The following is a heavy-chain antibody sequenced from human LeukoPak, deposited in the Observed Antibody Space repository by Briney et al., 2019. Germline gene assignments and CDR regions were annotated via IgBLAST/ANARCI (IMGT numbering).Heavy chain of an antibody. CDR1: GYTFTSYY. CDR2: INPNSGGT. CDR3: ASYSSGWSYSRDAFDI. J-gene: IGHJ3*02. Sequence: ASETVSCTASGYTFTSYYMHWVRQPPGQGLEWMGWINPNSGGTNYAPTFQGRVTMTRDTSIRTAYMELSRLRSDDTAVYYCASYSSGWSYSRDAFDIWGQGTMVTVSS. V-gene: IGHV1-2*02. D-gene: IGHD6-19*01.